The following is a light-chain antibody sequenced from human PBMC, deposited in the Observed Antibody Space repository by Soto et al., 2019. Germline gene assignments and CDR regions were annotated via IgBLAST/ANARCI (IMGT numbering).Light chain of an antibody. Sequence: EIVLTQSPGTLSLSPGEGATLSCRASQSVSSTYLNWYQHKPGQAPRLLIYGASNRATGIPDRFSGSGSGTDFTLTISRLEPEDFAMYYCQQYDSSPRYSFGPGTKLEIK. CDR2: GAS. CDR1: QSVSSTY. V-gene: IGKV3-20*01. CDR3: QQYDSSPRYS. J-gene: IGKJ2*03.